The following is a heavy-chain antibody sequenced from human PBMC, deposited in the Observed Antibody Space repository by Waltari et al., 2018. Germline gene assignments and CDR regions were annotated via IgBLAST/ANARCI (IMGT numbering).Heavy chain of an antibody. V-gene: IGHV1-18*01. CDR2: IYPYNGNT. CDR3: ARDDVDSNNFGGF. Sequence: QLVQSGAEVKKPGASVKVSCKASGYIFSNYGITWVRKAPGQGLEWMGWIYPYNGNTKYEQNFQGRVTMTTDTSTATAYMEIRSLRSDDTAIYYCARDDVDSNNFGGFWGQGTQVTVSS. D-gene: IGHD3-16*01. CDR1: GYIFSNYG. J-gene: IGHJ4*02.